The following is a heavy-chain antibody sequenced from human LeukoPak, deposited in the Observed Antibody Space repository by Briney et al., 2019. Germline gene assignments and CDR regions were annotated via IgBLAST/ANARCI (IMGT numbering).Heavy chain of an antibody. J-gene: IGHJ4*02. D-gene: IGHD4-23*01. Sequence: PGGSLRLSCAASGFTFSSYTMNWVRQVPGKGLEWVSSITSSSDYIYYVDSVKGRFTISRDNAKNSLYLQMNSLRAEDTAVYYCGRFQVVSDFGAQGPLATVSS. CDR2: ITSSSDYI. V-gene: IGHV3-21*01. CDR3: GRFQVVSDF. CDR1: GFTFSSYT.